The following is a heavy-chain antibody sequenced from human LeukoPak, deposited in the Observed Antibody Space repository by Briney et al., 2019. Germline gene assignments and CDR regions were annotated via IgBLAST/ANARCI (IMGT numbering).Heavy chain of an antibody. J-gene: IGHJ3*02. D-gene: IGHD3-3*01. V-gene: IGHV3-7*01. CDR2: IKQDGSEK. Sequence: GGSLRLSCAASGFTFSSYWMSWVRQAPGKGLEWVANIKQDGSEKYYVDSVKGRFTISRDNAKNSLYLQMNSLRAEDTAVYYCARDTKYYDFWSGYYSAFDIWGQGTMVTVSS. CDR1: GFTFSSYW. CDR3: ARDTKYYDFWSGYYSAFDI.